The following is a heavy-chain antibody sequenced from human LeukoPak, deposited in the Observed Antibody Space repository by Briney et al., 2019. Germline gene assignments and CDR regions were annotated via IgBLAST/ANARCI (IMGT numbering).Heavy chain of an antibody. Sequence: GGSLRLSCAASGFTFSSYGMHWVRQAPGKGLEWEAVISYDASNKYYADSVKGRFTISRDNSKNTLYLQMNSLRAEDTAVYYCAKDWADGKLNGSGDWGQGTLVTVSS. CDR3: AKDWADGKLNGSGD. D-gene: IGHD3-10*01. J-gene: IGHJ4*02. V-gene: IGHV3-30*18. CDR1: GFTFSSYG. CDR2: ISYDASNK.